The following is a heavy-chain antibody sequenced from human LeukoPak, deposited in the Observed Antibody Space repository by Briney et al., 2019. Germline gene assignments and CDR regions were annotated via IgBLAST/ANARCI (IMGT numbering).Heavy chain of an antibody. J-gene: IGHJ4*02. CDR1: GVSMSENSWRPYS. CDR2: VFYSGST. CDR3: ARSRGGVGATHFDY. Sequence: PSETLSLTCTVSGVSMSENSWRPYSWSWIRQPPGKGLEWIGYVFYSGSTNYNPSLMSRVTISIDTSKNQFSLKLSSVTAADTAVYYCARSRGGVGATHFDYWGQGTLVTVSS. V-gene: IGHV4-61*08. D-gene: IGHD1-26*01.